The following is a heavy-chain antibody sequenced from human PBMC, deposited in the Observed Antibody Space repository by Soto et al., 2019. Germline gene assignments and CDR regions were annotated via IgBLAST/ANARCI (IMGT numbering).Heavy chain of an antibody. CDR2: ISYDRSNK. CDR1: GFTFSSYA. J-gene: IGHJ6*02. Sequence: GGSLRLSCAASGFTFSSYAMHWVRQAPGKGLEWVAVISYDRSNKYYADSVKGRFTISRDNSKNTLYLQMNSLRGEDTAVYYCARDHYYDSSGRYYYYYGMDVWGQGTTVTVSS. D-gene: IGHD3-22*01. V-gene: IGHV3-30-3*01. CDR3: ARDHYYDSSGRYYYYYGMDV.